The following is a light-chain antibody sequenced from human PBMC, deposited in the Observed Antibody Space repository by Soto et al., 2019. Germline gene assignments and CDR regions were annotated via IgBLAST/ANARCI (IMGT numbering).Light chain of an antibody. CDR3: QQYHSYSLT. J-gene: IGKJ4*01. V-gene: IGKV1-5*03. CDR1: QSISSW. Sequence: DIQMTQSPSTLSASVGDRVTITCRASQSISSWLAWYQQKPGKAPKVLIYKASNLESGVPSRFSGSGSGTEFTLTISSLRPDDFATYYCQQYHSYSLTFGGGTKVESK. CDR2: KAS.